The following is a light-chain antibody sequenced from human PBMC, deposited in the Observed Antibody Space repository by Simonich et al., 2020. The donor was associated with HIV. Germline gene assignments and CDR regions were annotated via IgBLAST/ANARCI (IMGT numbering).Light chain of an antibody. CDR2: WAS. CDR1: QSVLSSSNNKNY. CDR3: QQYYITPWT. V-gene: IGKV4-1*01. J-gene: IGKJ1*01. Sequence: DIVMTQSPASLAVSLGERATINCKSSQSVLSSSNNKNYLAWYQQKPGQTPKLLIYWASSRESGVPDRFSGSGSVTEFTLTISSLQAEDVAVYYCQQYYITPWTFGQGTKVEIK.